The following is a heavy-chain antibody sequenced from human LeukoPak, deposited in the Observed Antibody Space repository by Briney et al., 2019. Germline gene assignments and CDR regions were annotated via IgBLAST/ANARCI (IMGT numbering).Heavy chain of an antibody. CDR3: ARYRLGWFDP. CDR1: GGSISSSDYF. V-gene: IGHV4-61*02. CDR2: MNSRGST. D-gene: IGHD6-25*01. Sequence: SETLSLTCTASGGSISSSDYFWSWIRQPAGKGLEWIGRMNSRGSTNYNPSLESRVTLSVDTSKNQFSLKLTSVTVADTAVYYCARYRLGWFDPWGQGTLVTVSS. J-gene: IGHJ5*02.